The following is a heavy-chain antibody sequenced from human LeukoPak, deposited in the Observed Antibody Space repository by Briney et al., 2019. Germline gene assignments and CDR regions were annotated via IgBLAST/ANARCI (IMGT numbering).Heavy chain of an antibody. Sequence: GGSLRLSCAASGFPFSSFAMHWVRQAPGKGLEWVAFIRYDGSNKYYADSVKGRFTISRDNSKNTLYLQMNSLRAEDTAVYYCARRMDNDYWGQGTLVTVSS. CDR2: IRYDGSNK. CDR3: ARRMDNDY. D-gene: IGHD2-8*01. J-gene: IGHJ4*02. V-gene: IGHV3-30*02. CDR1: GFPFSSFA.